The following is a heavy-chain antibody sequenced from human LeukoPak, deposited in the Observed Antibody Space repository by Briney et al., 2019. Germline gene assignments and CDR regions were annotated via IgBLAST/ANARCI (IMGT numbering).Heavy chain of an antibody. J-gene: IGHJ4*02. V-gene: IGHV3-9*01. CDR1: GFTFDDYA. CDR2: ISWNSGSI. D-gene: IGHD5-18*01. Sequence: GGSLRLSCAASGFTFDDYAMHWVRQAPGKGLEWVSGISWNSGSIGYADSVKGRFTISRDNAKNTLYLQMNSLRAEDTAVYYCARDRVTGFTGYSYGYGYGYWGQGTLVTVSS. CDR3: ARDRVTGFTGYSYGYGYGY.